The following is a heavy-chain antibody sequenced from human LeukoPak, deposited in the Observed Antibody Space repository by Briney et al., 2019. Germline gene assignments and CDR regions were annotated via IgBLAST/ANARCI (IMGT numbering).Heavy chain of an antibody. CDR1: GYTFTSYG. Sequence: ASVKVSCKASGYTFTSYGISWVRQAPGQGLEWMGWISAYNGNTNYAQKLQGRVTMTTDTSTSTAYMELRSLRAEDTAVYYCARLYYYDSSGYLHDAFDIWGQGTMVTVSS. J-gene: IGHJ3*02. V-gene: IGHV1-18*01. CDR3: ARLYYYDSSGYLHDAFDI. CDR2: ISAYNGNT. D-gene: IGHD3-22*01.